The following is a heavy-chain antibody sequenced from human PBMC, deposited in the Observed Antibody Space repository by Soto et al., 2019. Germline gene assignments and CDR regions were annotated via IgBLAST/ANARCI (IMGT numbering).Heavy chain of an antibody. CDR1: GATFSSYA. D-gene: IGHD3-16*02. Sequence: ASVKVSCKASGATFSSYAIRWVRQAPGQGLEWMGWIDPNSDGTSYAQKFQGRVTMNRDTSISTAYMELSRLRSDDTAVHYCATDPWDYGDVWGSYRAFFDYWGQGTLVTVSS. J-gene: IGHJ4*02. CDR3: ATDPWDYGDVWGSYRAFFDY. CDR2: IDPNSDGT. V-gene: IGHV1-2*02.